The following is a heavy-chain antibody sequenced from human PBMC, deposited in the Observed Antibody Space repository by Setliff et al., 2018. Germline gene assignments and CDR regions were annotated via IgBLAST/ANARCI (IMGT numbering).Heavy chain of an antibody. V-gene: IGHV4-39*07. Sequence: SETLSLTCTVSGGSISSTTYYWGWIRQAPGKGLEWIGSISYSGSTYYNPSLESRVTISVDTSKNQFSLRLSSVTAADTAVYYCARGGTFRYFDYWGQGTPVTVSS. CDR3: ARGGTFRYFDY. CDR2: ISYSGST. CDR1: GGSISSTTYY. J-gene: IGHJ4*02. D-gene: IGHD5-12*01.